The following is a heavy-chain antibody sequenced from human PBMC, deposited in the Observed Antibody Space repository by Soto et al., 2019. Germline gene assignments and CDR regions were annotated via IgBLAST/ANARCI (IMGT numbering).Heavy chain of an antibody. D-gene: IGHD2-21*02. V-gene: IGHV3-23*01. J-gene: IGHJ6*02. CDR1: GFTFSSYA. CDR3: AKLAYCGGDCYAARYHYYGMDV. CDR2: IMGSGGST. Sequence: EVQLLESGGGLVQPGGSLRLSCAASGFTFSSYAMSWVRQAPGKGLEWVSAIMGSGGSTYYADSVKGRFTISRDNSKNTLYLQMNSLRAEDTAVYYCAKLAYCGGDCYAARYHYYGMDVWGQGTTVTVSS.